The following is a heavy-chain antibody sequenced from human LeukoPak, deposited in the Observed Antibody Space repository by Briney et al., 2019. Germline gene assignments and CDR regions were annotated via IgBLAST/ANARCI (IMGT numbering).Heavy chain of an antibody. CDR3: ARWIPGDNTAMVSGEYYFDY. CDR2: INHSGST. J-gene: IGHJ4*02. D-gene: IGHD5-18*01. Sequence: SETQSLTCAVYGGSFSGYYWSWIRQPPGKGLEWIGEINHSGSTNYNPSLKSRVTISVDTSKNQFSLKLSSVTAADTAVYYCARWIPGDNTAMVSGEYYFDYWGQGTLVTVSS. V-gene: IGHV4-34*01. CDR1: GGSFSGYY.